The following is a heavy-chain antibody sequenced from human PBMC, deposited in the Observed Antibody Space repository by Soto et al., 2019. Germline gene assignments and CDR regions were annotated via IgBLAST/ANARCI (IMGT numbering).Heavy chain of an antibody. D-gene: IGHD4-17*01. Sequence: EVQLVESGGGLVKPGGSLRLSCVASRFRFSDYTMTWVRQAPGKGLEWVSSISIISTYIYYGDSVKGRFTISRDNAKNSLYLQINSLRVEHTAVYYCARRGSEVTTGGGALDMWGQGTTVTVSS. V-gene: IGHV3-21*01. CDR2: ISIISTYI. CDR3: ARRGSEVTTGGGALDM. J-gene: IGHJ3*02. CDR1: RFRFSDYT.